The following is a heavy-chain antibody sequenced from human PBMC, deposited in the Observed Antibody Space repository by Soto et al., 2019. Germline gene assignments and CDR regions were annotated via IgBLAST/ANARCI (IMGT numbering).Heavy chain of an antibody. Sequence: QVQLVESGGGLVKPGGSLRLSCAASGFIFSDYYMTWIRQAPGKGLEWLSCSSNRDRSTNYADSVKDRFVVSKDNAKNLLYLQMNSLRAEDTAVYFCARAWKIEKFGVISMSKGLDVWGQGTTVTVSS. V-gene: IGHV3-11*01. CDR3: ARAWKIEKFGVISMSKGLDV. D-gene: IGHD3-3*01. J-gene: IGHJ6*02. CDR2: SSNRDRST. CDR1: GFIFSDYY.